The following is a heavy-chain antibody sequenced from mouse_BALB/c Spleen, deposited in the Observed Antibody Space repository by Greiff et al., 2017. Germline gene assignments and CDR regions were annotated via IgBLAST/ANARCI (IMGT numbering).Heavy chain of an antibody. V-gene: IGHV3-8*02. CDR2: ISYSGST. D-gene: IGHD3-2*01. CDR1: GDSITSGY. Sequence: DVKLQESGPSLVKPSQTLSLTCSVTGDSITSGYWNWIRKFPGNKLEYMGYISYSGSTYYNPSLKSRISITRDTSKNQYYLQLNSVTTEDTATYYCARYGDSSGYGFAYWGQGTLVTVSA. CDR3: ARYGDSSGYGFAY. J-gene: IGHJ3*01.